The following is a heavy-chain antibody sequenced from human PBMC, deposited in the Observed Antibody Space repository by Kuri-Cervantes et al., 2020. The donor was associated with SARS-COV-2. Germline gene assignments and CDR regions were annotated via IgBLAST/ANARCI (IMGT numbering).Heavy chain of an antibody. V-gene: IGHV3-30-3*01. J-gene: IGHJ3*02. D-gene: IGHD3-22*01. CDR1: GFTFSSYA. Sequence: GGSLRLSCAASGFTFSSYAMHWVRQAPGKGLEWVAIISYDGSNKYYADSVKGRFTISRDNAKNSLYLQMNSLKTEDTAVYYCTTPDYYDRSGYYPPSFLLDIWGQGTMVTVSS. CDR3: TTPDYYDRSGYYPPSFLLDI. CDR2: ISYDGSNK.